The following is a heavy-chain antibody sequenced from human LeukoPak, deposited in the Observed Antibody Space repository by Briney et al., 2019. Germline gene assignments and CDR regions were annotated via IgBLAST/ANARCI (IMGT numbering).Heavy chain of an antibody. CDR3: ARVPPLWFGDHTVEWSDY. CDR2: ISAYNGNT. V-gene: IGHV1-18*01. D-gene: IGHD3-10*01. CDR1: GYTFTSYG. J-gene: IGHJ4*02. Sequence: ASVKVSCKASGYTFTSYGISWVRQAPGQGLEWMGWISAYNGNTNYAQKLQGRVTMTTDTSTSTAYMELRSLRSDDTAVYYCARVPPLWFGDHTVEWSDYWGQGTLVTVSS.